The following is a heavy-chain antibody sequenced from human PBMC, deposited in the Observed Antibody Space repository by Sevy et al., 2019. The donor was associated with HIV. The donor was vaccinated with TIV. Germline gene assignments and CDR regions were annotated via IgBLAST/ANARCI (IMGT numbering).Heavy chain of an antibody. CDR1: GFTFSSYA. V-gene: IGHV3-30-3*01. CDR3: ARGVGGNVSGRNYFDY. Sequence: GGSLRLSCAVSGFTFSSYAMHWVRQAPGKGLKWVAVISYDGSNKYYADSVKGRFTISRDNSKSTLDLQMNSLRAEDTAVFYCARGVGGNVSGRNYFDYWGQGTLVTVSS. D-gene: IGHD6-19*01. CDR2: ISYDGSNK. J-gene: IGHJ4*02.